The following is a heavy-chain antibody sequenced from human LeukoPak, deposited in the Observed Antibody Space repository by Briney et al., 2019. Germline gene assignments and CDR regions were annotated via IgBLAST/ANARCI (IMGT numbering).Heavy chain of an antibody. D-gene: IGHD3-22*01. V-gene: IGHV4-39*02. Sequence: SETLSLTCIVSNVSISSKSYYWGWIRQSPGKGLEWIGSIYYSGTTYYNPSLKSRVTISVDTSKNQFSLDLTSVTAADTAVYYCARDTYYDSSGYWGQGTLVTVSS. CDR2: IYYSGTT. J-gene: IGHJ4*02. CDR3: ARDTYYDSSGY. CDR1: NVSISSKSYY.